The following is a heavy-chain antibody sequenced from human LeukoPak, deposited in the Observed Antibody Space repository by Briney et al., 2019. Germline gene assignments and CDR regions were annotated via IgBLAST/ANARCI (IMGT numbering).Heavy chain of an antibody. CDR2: LYSGGST. Sequence: GGSLRLSCVVSGFTVSSNYMSWVRQAPGRGLQWVSVLYSGGSTYYADSVKGRFTISRDNSKNTLYLQMNSLRAEDTAVYYCARDLTGDAYFDYWGREPWSPPP. D-gene: IGHD7-27*01. J-gene: IGHJ4*02. V-gene: IGHV3-66*01. CDR1: GFTVSSNY. CDR3: ARDLTGDAYFDY.